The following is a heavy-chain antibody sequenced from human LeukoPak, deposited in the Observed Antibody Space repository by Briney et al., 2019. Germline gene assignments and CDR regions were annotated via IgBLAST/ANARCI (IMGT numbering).Heavy chain of an antibody. Sequence: PGGSLRLSCAASGFTFDDYAMRWVWQAPGKGLEWASGISWNSGSIGYADSVKGRFTLSRDNAKNSLYLQMNSLRAEDTALYYCAKDGSYYYDSSGYAFDIWVQGRMVSVCS. CDR1: GFTFDDYA. CDR3: AKDGSYYYDSSGYAFDI. V-gene: IGHV3-9*01. D-gene: IGHD3-22*01. CDR2: ISWNSGSI. J-gene: IGHJ3*02.